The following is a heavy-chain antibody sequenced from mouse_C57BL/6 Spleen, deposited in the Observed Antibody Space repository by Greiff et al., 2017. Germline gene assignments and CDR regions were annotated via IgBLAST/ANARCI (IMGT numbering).Heavy chain of an antibody. Sequence: QVQLQQSGAELVKPGASVKMSCKASGYTFTTYPIEWMKQNHGKSLEWIGNFHPYNDDTKYNEKFKGKATLTVEKSSSTVYLELSRLTSDDSAVYYCARRNYYGSSSYWYFDAWGTGTTVTVSS. J-gene: IGHJ1*03. D-gene: IGHD1-1*01. CDR3: ARRNYYGSSSYWYFDA. V-gene: IGHV1-47*01. CDR1: GYTFTTYP. CDR2: FHPYNDDT.